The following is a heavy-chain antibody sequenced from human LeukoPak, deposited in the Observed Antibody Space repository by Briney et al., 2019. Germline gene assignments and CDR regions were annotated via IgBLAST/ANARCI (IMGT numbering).Heavy chain of an antibody. CDR3: AKAISSSWYRGIDY. D-gene: IGHD6-13*01. CDR2: ISYDGSNK. CDR1: GFTFSSYG. V-gene: IGHV3-30*18. Sequence: GGSLRLSCAASGFTFSSYGMHWVRQAPGKGLEWVAVISYDGSNKYYADSVKGRFTISRGNSKNTLYLQMNSLRAEDTAVYYCAKAISSSWYRGIDYWGQGTLVTVSS. J-gene: IGHJ4*02.